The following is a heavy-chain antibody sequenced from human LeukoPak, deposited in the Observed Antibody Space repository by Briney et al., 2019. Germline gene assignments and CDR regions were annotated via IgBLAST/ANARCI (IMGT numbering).Heavy chain of an antibody. CDR1: GFTVSSNY. J-gene: IGHJ4*02. CDR3: ARGIADPYSFDS. V-gene: IGHV3-53*01. CDR2: IYSGGST. D-gene: IGHD6-13*01. Sequence: PPGGSLRLSCAASGFTVSSNYMSWVRQAPGKGLEWVSVIYSGGSTYYADSVKGRFTISRDNSKNTLFLQMNSLRAEDTAVYYCARGIADPYSFDSWGQGTLVTVSS.